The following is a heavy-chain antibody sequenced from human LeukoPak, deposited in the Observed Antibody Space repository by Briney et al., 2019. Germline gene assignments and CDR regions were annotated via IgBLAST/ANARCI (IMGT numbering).Heavy chain of an antibody. D-gene: IGHD6-13*01. Sequence: SETLSLTCAVYGGSFSGYYWSWIRQPPGKGLEWIGEINHSGSTNYNPSLKSRVTISVDTSKNQFSLKLSSVTAADTAVYYWARGTVEAAAEGGRSYYFDYWGQGTLVTVSS. CDR2: INHSGST. V-gene: IGHV4-34*01. J-gene: IGHJ4*02. CDR3: ARGTVEAAAEGGRSYYFDY. CDR1: GGSFSGYY.